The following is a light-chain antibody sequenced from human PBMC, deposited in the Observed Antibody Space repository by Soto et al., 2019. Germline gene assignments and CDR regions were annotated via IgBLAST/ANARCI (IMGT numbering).Light chain of an antibody. Sequence: QSALTQPPSASGSPGQSVTISCTGTSSDVGGYDYVSWYQQHPGKAPKLMIYEVTIRPSGVSDCFSGSKSGNTASLTVSGLQAEDEADYYCSSYTGGNPSYVFGTGTKGTVL. V-gene: IGLV2-8*01. CDR1: SSDVGGYDY. CDR3: SSYTGGNPSYV. J-gene: IGLJ1*01. CDR2: EVT.